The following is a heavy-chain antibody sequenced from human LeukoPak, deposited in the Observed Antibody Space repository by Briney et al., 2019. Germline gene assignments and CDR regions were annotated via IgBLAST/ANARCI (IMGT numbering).Heavy chain of an antibody. V-gene: IGHV3-30*02. J-gene: IGHJ6*03. D-gene: IGHD3-10*01. CDR1: GFTLSSYW. CDR2: VRYDGSNK. CDR3: ARRSRGIVRGKPRRNTDYYYYYYMDV. Sequence: GGSLRLSCAASGFTLSSYWMSWVRQAPGKGLEWVAFVRYDGSNKYYADSVKGRFTISRDNSKNTLDLQMKSLRAEDTAVYYCARRSRGIVRGKPRRNTDYYYYYYMDVWGKGTTVTISS.